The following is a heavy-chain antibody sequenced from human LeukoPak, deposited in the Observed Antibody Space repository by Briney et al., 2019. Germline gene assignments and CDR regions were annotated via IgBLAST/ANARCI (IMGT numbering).Heavy chain of an antibody. CDR3: ARDREEDYSMDV. D-gene: IGHD3-10*01. J-gene: IGHJ6*03. CDR2: ISSSSRYI. Sequence: PGGSLRLSCAASGFTYNYYSMNWVRQAPGKGLEWVSSISSSSRYIYYADSVKGRFTISRDNAKNSLYLQLNSLRAEDTAVYYCARDREEDYSMDVWGKGTTVPVSS. V-gene: IGHV3-21*01. CDR1: GFTYNYYS.